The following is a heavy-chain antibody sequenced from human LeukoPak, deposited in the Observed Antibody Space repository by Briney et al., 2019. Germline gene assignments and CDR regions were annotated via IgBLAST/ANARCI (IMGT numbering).Heavy chain of an antibody. CDR1: GFTFSSYA. CDR2: INGGVGRT. J-gene: IGHJ5*02. V-gene: IGHV3-23*01. Sequence: GGSLRLSCAASGFTFSSYAMSWVRQAPGKGLHWVSSINGGVGRTYYADSVKGRFTISRDNSKNTLYLQMNSLRAEDTAVYYCARDRNDILTGSAIRSSFYWFDPWGQGTLVTVSS. CDR3: ARDRNDILTGSAIRSSFYWFDP. D-gene: IGHD3-9*01.